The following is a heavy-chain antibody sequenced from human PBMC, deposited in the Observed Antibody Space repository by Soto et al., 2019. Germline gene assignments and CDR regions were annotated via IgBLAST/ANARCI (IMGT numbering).Heavy chain of an antibody. CDR1: GGSITNYY. V-gene: IGHV4-59*08. CDR2: IQYSGYS. D-gene: IGHD3-10*01. CDR3: ARHGFGTLHGLVDV. J-gene: IGHJ6*02. Sequence: QVQLQESGPGLVKPSETLSLTCTVFGGSITNYYCSWFRQPPGKGLEWIGYIQYSGYSAYNLSLKRRVTMSMDTSKTHFSLMLESVTAADTAVYYCARHGFGTLHGLVDVWGQGTTVIVSS.